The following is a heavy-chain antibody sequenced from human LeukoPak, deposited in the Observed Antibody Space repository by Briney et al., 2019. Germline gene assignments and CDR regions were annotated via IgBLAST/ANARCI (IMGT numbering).Heavy chain of an antibody. D-gene: IGHD2-2*01. CDR1: GFTFSSYA. J-gene: IGHJ5*02. Sequence: GGSLRLSCAASGFTFSSYAMSWVRQAPGKGLEWVSAISDSGGSTYYADSVKGRFTISRDNSKNTLYLQMNSLRAEDTAVYYCARCSSTSCYRGAWFDPWGQGTLVTVSS. CDR3: ARCSSTSCYRGAWFDP. CDR2: ISDSGGST. V-gene: IGHV3-23*01.